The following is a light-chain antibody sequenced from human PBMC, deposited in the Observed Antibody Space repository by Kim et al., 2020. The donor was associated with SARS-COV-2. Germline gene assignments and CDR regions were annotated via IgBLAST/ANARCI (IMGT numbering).Light chain of an antibody. CDR2: NAS. CDR3: QQRRKSIT. J-gene: IGKJ5*01. Sequence: PGDGATLSCRASQSVDGYLAWLQQKPGQAPRLLISNASNRAAGVPARFSGSGSGTDFTLTISSVEPEDFAVYYCQQRRKSITFGQGTRLEIK. V-gene: IGKV3-11*01. CDR1: QSVDGY.